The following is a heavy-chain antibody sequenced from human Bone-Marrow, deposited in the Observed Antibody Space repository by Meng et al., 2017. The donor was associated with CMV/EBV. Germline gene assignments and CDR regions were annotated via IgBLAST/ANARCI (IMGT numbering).Heavy chain of an antibody. CDR3: ARSLSGRGDYYYGMDV. V-gene: IGHV3-13*01. J-gene: IGHJ6*02. Sequence: GESLKISCAASGFTFSSYDMHWVRQATGKGLEWVSAIGTAGDTYYPGSVKGRFTISRENAKNSLYLQMNSLRAGDTAVYYCARSLSGRGDYYYGMDVCGQGTTVTVSS. CDR2: IGTAGDT. CDR1: GFTFSSYD.